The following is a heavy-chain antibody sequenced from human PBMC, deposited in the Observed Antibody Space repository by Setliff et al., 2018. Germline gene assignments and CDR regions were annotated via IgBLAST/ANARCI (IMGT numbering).Heavy chain of an antibody. CDR2: IYPGDPQI. D-gene: IGHD2-15*01. V-gene: IGHV5-51*01. CDR3: VRPSAGYSRPFDV. Sequence: GESLKISCKDSGYSFSISWIGWVRRMPGKGLDWMGIIYPGDPQIRYSPSFQGQVTISADKSTSTAYLEWSSLKASDTAMYYCVRPSAGYSRPFDVLGQGTMVTVSS. CDR1: GYSFSISW. J-gene: IGHJ3*01.